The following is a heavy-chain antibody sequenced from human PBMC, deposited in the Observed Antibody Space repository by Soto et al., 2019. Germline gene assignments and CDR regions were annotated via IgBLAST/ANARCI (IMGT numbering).Heavy chain of an antibody. D-gene: IGHD3-22*01. Sequence: SDTLSLTCTVSDGSISSYYGGWFRQPPGKGLEWIGYIYYSGSTTYHPSLKSRVTISVDTSKNQFSLNLTSVTAADTAVYYCARLGGYYQAFDQWGQGSLVTVS. J-gene: IGHJ4*02. CDR1: DGSISSYY. V-gene: IGHV4-59*08. CDR2: IYYSGST. CDR3: ARLGGYYQAFDQ.